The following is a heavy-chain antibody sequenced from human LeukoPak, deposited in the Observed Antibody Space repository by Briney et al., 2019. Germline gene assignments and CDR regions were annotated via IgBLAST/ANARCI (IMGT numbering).Heavy chain of an antibody. CDR1: GFTFNNYA. V-gene: IGHV3-53*01. CDR2: IYSGGST. D-gene: IGHD5-18*01. Sequence: PGGSLRLSCAAPGFTFNNYALSWVRQAPGKGLEWVSVIYSGGSTYYADSVKGQFTISRDNSKSTLYLQMNSLRAEDTAVYYCARDLGYSYGSQIGAFDIWGQGTMVTVSS. J-gene: IGHJ3*02. CDR3: ARDLGYSYGSQIGAFDI.